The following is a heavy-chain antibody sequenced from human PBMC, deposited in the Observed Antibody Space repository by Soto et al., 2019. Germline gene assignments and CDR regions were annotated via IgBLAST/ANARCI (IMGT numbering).Heavy chain of an antibody. CDR3: ASGGSCYSRYCYFDY. CDR2: IYYSGST. J-gene: IGHJ4*02. Sequence: SETLSLPCPVSGCSIRSYYWSWIRQPPGKGLEWIGYIYYSGSTNYNPSLKSRVTISVDTSKNQFSLKLSSVTAADTAVYYCASGGSCYSRYCYFDYWGQGTLVTVSS. V-gene: IGHV4-59*01. CDR1: GCSIRSYY. D-gene: IGHD2-15*01.